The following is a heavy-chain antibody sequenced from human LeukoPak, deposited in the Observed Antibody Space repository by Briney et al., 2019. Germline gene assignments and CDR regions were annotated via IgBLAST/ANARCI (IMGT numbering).Heavy chain of an antibody. Sequence: GGSLRLSCAASGFTFSSYWMSWVRQAPGKGLEWVANIKQDGSEKYYVDSVKGRFTISRDNAKNSLYLQMNSLRAEDTAVYYCARDWRGPYYYDSSGYYSTEGYWGQGTLVTVSS. CDR3: ARDWRGPYYYDSSGYYSTEGY. CDR2: IKQDGSEK. J-gene: IGHJ4*02. D-gene: IGHD3-22*01. V-gene: IGHV3-7*01. CDR1: GFTFSSYW.